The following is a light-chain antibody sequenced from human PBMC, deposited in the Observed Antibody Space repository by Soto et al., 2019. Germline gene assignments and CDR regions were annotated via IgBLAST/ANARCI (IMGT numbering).Light chain of an antibody. J-gene: IGKJ1*01. CDR2: GAS. Sequence: EIVLTQSPGTLSLSPGERATLSCRASQSVSSSYLAWYQQKPGQAPRLLIYGASSRATGIPDRFSGSGSGTDFTHTISRLEPEDLAVYYCQQYGSSSWTFGQGTKVEIK. V-gene: IGKV3-20*01. CDR1: QSVSSSY. CDR3: QQYGSSSWT.